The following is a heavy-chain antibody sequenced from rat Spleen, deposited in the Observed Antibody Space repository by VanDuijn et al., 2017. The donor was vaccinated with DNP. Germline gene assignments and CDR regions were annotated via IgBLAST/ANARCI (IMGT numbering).Heavy chain of an antibody. J-gene: IGHJ2*01. CDR2: ISYDGSRT. V-gene: IGHV5S10*01. CDR1: GFTFSDYN. Sequence: EVQLVESGGDLVQSGRSLKVSCAASGFTFSDYNMAWVRQAPKKGLEWVATISYDGSRTYYRYSVKGRFTISRANAKSTLYLQMDSLRSEETATYYCARPYNPYWGQGVMVTVSS. CDR3: ARPYNPY. D-gene: IGHD1-10*01.